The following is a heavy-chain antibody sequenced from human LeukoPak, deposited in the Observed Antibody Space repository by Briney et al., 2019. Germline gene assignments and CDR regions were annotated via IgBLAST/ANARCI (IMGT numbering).Heavy chain of an antibody. CDR3: ARGSTYYYGSGSYYNSGPDLDYFDY. CDR1: GFTFSSYS. Sequence: GGSLRLSCAASGFTFSSYSMNWVRQAPGKGLEWVSSISSSSSYIYYADSVKGRFTISRDNAKNSLYLQMNSLRAEDTAVYCCARGSTYYYGSGSYYNSGPDLDYFDYWGQGTLVTVSS. V-gene: IGHV3-21*01. J-gene: IGHJ4*02. D-gene: IGHD3-10*01. CDR2: ISSSSSYI.